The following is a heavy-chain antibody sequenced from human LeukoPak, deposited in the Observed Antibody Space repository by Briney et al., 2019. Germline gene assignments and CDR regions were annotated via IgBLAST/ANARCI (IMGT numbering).Heavy chain of an antibody. CDR1: GFTFSSYS. V-gene: IGHV3-21*01. CDR2: ISSSSYI. CDR3: ARVRGYAFDY. Sequence: GGSLRLSCAASGFTFSSYSMNWVRQAPGKGLEWASSISSSSYIYYADSVKGRFTISRDNAKNSLYLQMNSLRAEDTAVYYCARVRGYAFDYWGQGTLVTVSS. J-gene: IGHJ4*02. D-gene: IGHD1-1*01.